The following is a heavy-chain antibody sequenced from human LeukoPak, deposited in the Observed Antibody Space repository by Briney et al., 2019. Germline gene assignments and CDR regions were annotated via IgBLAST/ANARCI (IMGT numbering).Heavy chain of an antibody. Sequence: GGSLRLSCAASGFTFSSYGMHWVRQAPGKGLEWVAVIWYDGGNKYYADSVKGRFTISRDNSKNTLYLQMNSLRTEDTAVYYRANRPLTRWSGYFREAFDIWGQGTMVTVSS. CDR1: GFTFSSYG. V-gene: IGHV3-33*06. J-gene: IGHJ3*02. CDR3: ANRPLTRWSGYFREAFDI. CDR2: IWYDGGNK. D-gene: IGHD3-3*01.